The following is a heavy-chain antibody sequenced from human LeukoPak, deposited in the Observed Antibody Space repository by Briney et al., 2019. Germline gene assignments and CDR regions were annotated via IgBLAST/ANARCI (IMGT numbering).Heavy chain of an antibody. Sequence: GESLKISCAASGFTFSSYSMNWVRQAPGKGLEWVSSITSSSNYIYYVDSVKGRFTISRDNAKNSLYLQMNSLTAEDTAVYYCARPTLPFTIHSPFDYWGQGTLVTVSS. V-gene: IGHV3-21*01. J-gene: IGHJ4*02. CDR3: ARPTLPFTIHSPFDY. CDR2: ITSSSNYI. D-gene: IGHD3-3*01. CDR1: GFTFSSYS.